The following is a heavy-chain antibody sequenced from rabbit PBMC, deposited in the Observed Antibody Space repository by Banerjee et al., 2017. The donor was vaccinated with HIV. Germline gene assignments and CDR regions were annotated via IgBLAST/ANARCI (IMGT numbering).Heavy chain of an antibody. J-gene: IGHJ6*01. CDR1: GFSFSNKAV. D-gene: IGHD5-1*01. Sequence: QEQLVESGGGLVKPEGSLKLSCTASGFSFSNKAVMCWVRQAPGKGLEWIACINAVTGKAVYASWAKGRFTFSKTPSTTVTLQMTSLTAADTAAYFCARGTDGTYTHGLGLWGPGTLVTVS. CDR3: ARGTDGTYTHGLGL. CDR2: INAVTGKA. V-gene: IGHV1S45*01.